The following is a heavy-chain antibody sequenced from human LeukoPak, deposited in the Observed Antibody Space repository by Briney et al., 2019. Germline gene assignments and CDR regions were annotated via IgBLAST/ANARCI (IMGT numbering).Heavy chain of an antibody. Sequence: PSETLSLTCTVSGGSISSGDYYWPWIRQPPGKGLEWIGYIYYSGSTYYNPSLKSRVTISVDTSKNQFSLKLSSVTAADTAVYYCARGYTFSNYKYYFDYWGQGTLVTVSS. CDR2: IYYSGST. CDR3: ARGYTFSNYKYYFDY. J-gene: IGHJ4*02. CDR1: GGSISSGDYY. D-gene: IGHD4-11*01. V-gene: IGHV4-30-4*01.